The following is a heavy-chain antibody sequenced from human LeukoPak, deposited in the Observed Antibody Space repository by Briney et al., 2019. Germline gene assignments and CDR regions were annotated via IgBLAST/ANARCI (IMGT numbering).Heavy chain of an antibody. CDR3: AREHSNYVIGY. Sequence: SETLSPTCAVYGGSFSGYYWSWIRQPPGKGLEWIGEINHSGSTNCNPSLKSRVTISVDTSKNQFSLKLSSVTAADTAVYYCAREHSNYVIGYWGQGTLVTVSS. V-gene: IGHV4-34*01. J-gene: IGHJ4*02. CDR2: INHSGST. D-gene: IGHD4-11*01. CDR1: GGSFSGYY.